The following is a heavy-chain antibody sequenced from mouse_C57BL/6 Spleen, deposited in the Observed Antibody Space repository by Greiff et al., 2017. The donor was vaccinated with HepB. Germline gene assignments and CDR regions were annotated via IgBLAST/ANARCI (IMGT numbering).Heavy chain of an antibody. Sequence: EVQLQQSGPELVKPGASVKISCKASGYSFTGYYMNWVKQSPEKSLEWIGEINPSTGGTTYNQKFKAKATLTVDKSSSTAYMQLKSLTSEDSAVYYCARKTYAPFAYWGQGTPVTVSA. CDR1: GYSFTGYY. D-gene: IGHD2-14*01. V-gene: IGHV1-42*01. CDR2: INPSTGGT. CDR3: ARKTYAPFAY. J-gene: IGHJ3*01.